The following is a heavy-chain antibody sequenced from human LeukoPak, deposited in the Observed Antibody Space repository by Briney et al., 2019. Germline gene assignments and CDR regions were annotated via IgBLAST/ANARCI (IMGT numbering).Heavy chain of an antibody. D-gene: IGHD6-19*01. CDR1: GFTLSSYS. Sequence: PGGSLRLSCAASGFTLSSYSMNWVRQAPGKGLEWVSSISSSSSYIYYADSVKGRFTISRDNAKNSLYLQMNSLRAEDTAVYYCARAQLNVATYSTGLDYWGQGTLVTVSS. CDR3: ARAQLNVATYSTGLDY. J-gene: IGHJ4*02. CDR2: ISSSSSYI. V-gene: IGHV3-21*01.